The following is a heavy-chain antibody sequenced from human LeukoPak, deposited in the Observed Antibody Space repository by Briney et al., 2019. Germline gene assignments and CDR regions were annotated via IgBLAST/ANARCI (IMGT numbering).Heavy chain of an antibody. J-gene: IGHJ4*02. CDR3: ARGQGSDYDSSGYLRKRFYFDY. CDR1: GGSFSGYY. CDR2: MNHSGST. Sequence: SETLSLTCAVYGGSFSGYYCCWIRQPPGRGMEWIGEMNHSGSTNYNPSLKSRVTISVDTSKNQFSLKLSSVTAADTAVYYCARGQGSDYDSSGYLRKRFYFDYWGQGTLVTVSS. V-gene: IGHV4-34*01. D-gene: IGHD3-22*01.